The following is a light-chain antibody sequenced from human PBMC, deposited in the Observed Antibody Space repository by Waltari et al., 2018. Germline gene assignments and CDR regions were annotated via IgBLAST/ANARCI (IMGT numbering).Light chain of an antibody. CDR3: QAWDSNSYV. CDR1: KLGDKY. V-gene: IGLV3-1*01. CDR2: QNN. J-gene: IGLJ1*01. Sequence: SYDLTQPPSLSVSPGQTASITCSGDKLGDKYACWYQQKPGQSPVLVIYQNNKPPSGIPERFSGSNSGNTATLTISGTQAMDEADYYCQAWDSNSYVFGTGTKVTVL.